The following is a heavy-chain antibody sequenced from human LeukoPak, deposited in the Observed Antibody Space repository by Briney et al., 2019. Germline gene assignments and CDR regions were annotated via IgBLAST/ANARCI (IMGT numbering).Heavy chain of an antibody. CDR3: ASARHGDYVWDY. Sequence: GESLKISCKGSGYSFTYWVGWVRQMPGKGLEWMGIIYSGDSHTKYSPSFQGRVTISADKSISTAYLQWSSLEASDTAMYYCASARHGDYVWDYWGQGTLVTVSS. CDR1: GYSFTYW. V-gene: IGHV5-51*01. CDR2: IYSGDSHT. J-gene: IGHJ4*02. D-gene: IGHD4-17*01.